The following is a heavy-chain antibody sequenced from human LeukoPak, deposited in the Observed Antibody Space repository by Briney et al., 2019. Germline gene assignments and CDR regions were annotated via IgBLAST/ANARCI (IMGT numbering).Heavy chain of an antibody. Sequence: GGSLSLSCAASGFTFSTYFMQWVRQAPGRGLEWVADIASDGSHTFYVESVKGRFTISRDNSKNTLYLQMNSLRAEDTAVYFCARERQDTILHSGAVDIWGQGTMVTASS. D-gene: IGHD2-21*01. CDR3: ARERQDTILHSGAVDI. CDR1: GFTFSTYF. V-gene: IGHV3-30-3*01. CDR2: IASDGSHT. J-gene: IGHJ3*02.